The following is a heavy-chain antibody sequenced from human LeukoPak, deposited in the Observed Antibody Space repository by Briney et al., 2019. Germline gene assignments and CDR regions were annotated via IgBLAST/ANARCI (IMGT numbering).Heavy chain of an antibody. Sequence: GGSLRLSCAASGFTFSSYSMNWVRQAPGKGLEWVSSISSSTSYIYYADSVKARFTISRDNAKNSLYLQMNSLRAEDTAVYYCARDTLTWFGELLGYFDYWGQGTLVTVSS. CDR3: ARDTLTWFGELLGYFDY. CDR1: GFTFSSYS. J-gene: IGHJ4*02. CDR2: ISSSTSYI. D-gene: IGHD3-10*01. V-gene: IGHV3-21*01.